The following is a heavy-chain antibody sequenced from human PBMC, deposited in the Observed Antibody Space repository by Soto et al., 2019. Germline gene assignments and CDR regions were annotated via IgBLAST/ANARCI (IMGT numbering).Heavy chain of an antibody. CDR1: GFTFSIYA. Sequence: GGSLRLSCAASGFTFSIYAMSWVRHAPGKGLEWVSAISGSGGSTYYADSVKGRFTISRDNSKNTLYLQMNSLRAEDTAVYYCAKDGSGYKGPADYWGQGTLVTVSS. J-gene: IGHJ4*02. CDR2: ISGSGGST. V-gene: IGHV3-23*01. CDR3: AKDGSGYKGPADY. D-gene: IGHD3-22*01.